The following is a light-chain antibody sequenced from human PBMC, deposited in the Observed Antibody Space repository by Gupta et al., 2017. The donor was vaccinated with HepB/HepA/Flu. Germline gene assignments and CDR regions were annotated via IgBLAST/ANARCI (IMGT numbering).Light chain of an antibody. CDR2: DVS. V-gene: IGLV2-11*01. CDR3: CSEAGSDTHYV. CDR1: SSDVGNDNY. Sequence: QSALPQPRSVSGSPGPSVTISCTGSSSDVGNDNYVSWYQHHPGKAPKLMIYDVSKWPTGVPDRFSGSKSGNTASLTISGLQAEDEADYYCCSEAGSDTHYVFGTGTKVTVL. J-gene: IGLJ1*01.